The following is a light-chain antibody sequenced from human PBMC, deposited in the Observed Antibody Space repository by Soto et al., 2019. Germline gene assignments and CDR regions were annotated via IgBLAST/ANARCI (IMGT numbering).Light chain of an antibody. CDR1: SSDVGSYNL. V-gene: IGLV2-23*01. CDR2: EGS. Sequence: QSALTQPASVSGSPGQSITISCTGTSSDVGSYNLVSWYQQHPGKAPKLMIYEGSKRPSGVSNRFSGSKSGNTASLTISGLQAGDGADYYGCSYAGSSTYVFGTGTKLTVL. CDR3: CSYAGSSTYV. J-gene: IGLJ1*01.